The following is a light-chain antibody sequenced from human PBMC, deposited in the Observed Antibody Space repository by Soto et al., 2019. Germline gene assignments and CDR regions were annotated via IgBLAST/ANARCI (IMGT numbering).Light chain of an antibody. CDR1: QSCSTW. CDR3: QQYNSYPTT. CDR2: LAS. Sequence: DIQMTQSPSTLSASVGDRVTITCRASQSCSTWLAWYQQKPGKAPKLLIYLASTLVFGVPSRFSGSGSGTDSTLTIGGPQPDDFATYYCQQYNSYPTTFGPGTKVDIK. J-gene: IGKJ3*01. V-gene: IGKV1-5*03.